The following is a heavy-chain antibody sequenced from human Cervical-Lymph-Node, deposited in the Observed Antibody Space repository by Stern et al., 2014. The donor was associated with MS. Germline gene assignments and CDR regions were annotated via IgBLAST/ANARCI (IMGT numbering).Heavy chain of an antibody. V-gene: IGHV1-46*01. J-gene: IGHJ5*02. CDR3: ARESPGLTWFDP. CDR1: GYTFTNYY. CDR2: ITPFDGRT. Sequence: VQLEESGAAVKKPGASVKLSCKASGYTFTNYYMHWVRLAPGPALQWMGRITPFDGRTHLPQTSQGRVVLPPDTTHRTLYMELRSLTSEDTAIYYCARESPGLTWFDPWGQGTLVTVSS. D-gene: IGHD3/OR15-3a*01.